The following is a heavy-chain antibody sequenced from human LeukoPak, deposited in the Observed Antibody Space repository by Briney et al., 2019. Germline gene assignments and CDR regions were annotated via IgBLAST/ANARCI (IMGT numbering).Heavy chain of an antibody. CDR2: ISSDGGGT. D-gene: IGHD6-19*01. V-gene: IGHV3-43*01. CDR1: GFSLECYT. CDR3: AKDPKFSGWFFAY. J-gene: IGHJ4*02. Sequence: PGRTLRNSYAGSGFSLECYTMYSVRQAQGKGLEWASLISSDGGGTNYADSVRGRFTISRDNSKNSLYLQMNSLRIEDTALYYCAKDPKFSGWFFAYWGQGTLVTVSS.